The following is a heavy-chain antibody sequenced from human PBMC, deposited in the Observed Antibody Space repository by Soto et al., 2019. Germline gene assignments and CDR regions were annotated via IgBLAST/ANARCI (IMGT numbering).Heavy chain of an antibody. Sequence: EVQLVESGGGLVQPGVSLSLSCAASGFTFRSYSMNWVRQSPGEGLEWVSYISSSSSTIYYADSVKGRFTISRDNAKNSLYLQMNSLRAEDTAVYYCARDYHNYDFWFDPWGQGTLVTVSS. V-gene: IGHV3-48*01. CDR3: ARDYHNYDFWFDP. CDR2: ISSSSSTI. D-gene: IGHD3-3*01. CDR1: GFTFRSYS. J-gene: IGHJ5*02.